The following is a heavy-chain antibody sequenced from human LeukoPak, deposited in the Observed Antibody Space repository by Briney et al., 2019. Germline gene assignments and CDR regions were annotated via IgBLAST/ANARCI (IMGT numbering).Heavy chain of an antibody. CDR1: GVSISTYY. V-gene: IGHV4-4*07. D-gene: IGHD3-16*01. CDR2: MYIGGTR. J-gene: IGHJ5*02. CDR3: ARDLPRENSYAYGFWFDP. Sequence: SETLSLTCSVSGVSISTYYWTWIRQPAGKGLEWIGRMYIGGTRNYNPSLKSRVTMSIDTSKNQFSLKLSSVIAADTAVYYCARDLPRENSYAYGFWFDPWGQGTLVTVSS.